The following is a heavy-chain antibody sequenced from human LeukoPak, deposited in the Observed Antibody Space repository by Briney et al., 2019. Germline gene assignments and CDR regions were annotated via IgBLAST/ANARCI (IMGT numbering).Heavy chain of an antibody. J-gene: IGHJ3*02. D-gene: IGHD1-1*01. CDR1: GGSISS. Sequence: PSGTLSLTCAVSGGSISSWVRQPPGKGLEWIGEIHHSGSTNYNPSLKSRVTISVDTSKNQFSLKLSSVTAADTAVYYCARGSSPWRIWGQGTMVTVSS. V-gene: IGHV4-4*02. CDR3: ARGSSPWRI. CDR2: IHHSGST.